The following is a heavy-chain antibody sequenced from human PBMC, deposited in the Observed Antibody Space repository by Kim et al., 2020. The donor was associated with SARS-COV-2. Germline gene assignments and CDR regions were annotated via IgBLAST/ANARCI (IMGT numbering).Heavy chain of an antibody. CDR3: ARDAVHLYSSSWYYYNWFDP. V-gene: IGHV1-2*02. CDR2: INPNSGGT. J-gene: IGHJ5*02. Sequence: ASVKVSCKASGYTFTGYYMHWVRQAPGQGLEWMGWINPNSGGTNYAQKFQGRVTMTRDTSISTAYMELSRLRSDDTAVYYCARDAVHLYSSSWYYYNWFDPWGQGTLVTVSS. CDR1: GYTFTGYY. D-gene: IGHD6-13*01.